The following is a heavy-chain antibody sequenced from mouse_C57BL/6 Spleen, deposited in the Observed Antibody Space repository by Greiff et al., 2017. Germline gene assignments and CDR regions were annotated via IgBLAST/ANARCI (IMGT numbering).Heavy chain of an antibody. CDR1: GFSLTSYG. CDR2: IWGVGST. Sequence: VKVVESGPGLVAPSQSLSITCTVSGFSLTSYGVDWVRQSPGQGLEWLGVIWGVGSTNYNSALKSRLGISMDNSKIQVFLKMNRLQTEDTAMYDCASGNYYGSSYVKFAYWGQGTLVTVSA. V-gene: IGHV2-6*01. D-gene: IGHD1-1*01. J-gene: IGHJ3*01. CDR3: ASGNYYGSSYVKFAY.